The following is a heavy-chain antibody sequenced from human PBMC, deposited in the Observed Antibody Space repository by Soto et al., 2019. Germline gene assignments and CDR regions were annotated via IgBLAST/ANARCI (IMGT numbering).Heavy chain of an antibody. V-gene: IGHV5-10-1*01. J-gene: IGHJ6*02. CDR2: IDPSDSYT. CDR3: ARRPLCGHDPEGRIEYGMDV. D-gene: IGHD3-10*02. Sequence: GESLKISCKGSGYSFTSYWISWVRQMPGKGLEWMGRIDPSDSYTNYSPSFQGHVTISADKSISTAYLQWSSLKASDTAMYYCARRPLCGHDPEGRIEYGMDVWGQGTTVTVSS. CDR1: GYSFTSYW.